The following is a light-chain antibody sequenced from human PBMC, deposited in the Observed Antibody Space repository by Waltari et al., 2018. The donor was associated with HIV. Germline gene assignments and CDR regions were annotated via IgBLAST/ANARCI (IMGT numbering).Light chain of an antibody. CDR3: QVWDSRGV. CDR1: NIGSKN. J-gene: IGLJ2*01. Sequence: SYDLTQPLSVSVALGQTARITCGGTNIGSKNVHWYQQKPGQAPVLVIYRDSNRPSGIPERFSGSNSGNTATLTISRAQAGDEADYYCQVWDSRGVFGGGTKLTVL. V-gene: IGLV3-9*01. CDR2: RDS.